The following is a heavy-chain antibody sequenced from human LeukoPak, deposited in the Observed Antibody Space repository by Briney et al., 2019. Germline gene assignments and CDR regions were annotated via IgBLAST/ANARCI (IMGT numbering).Heavy chain of an antibody. CDR2: VSAYADNA. CDR3: ARDCIGCHGFDY. Sequence: ASVKVSCKASGYTCTNYGITWVRQAPGQGLEWMGWVSAYADNANYVQKIQGRVTMTTDTSTSTACMELRSLGPDDTAVYYCARDCIGCHGFDYWGQGTLVTVSS. D-gene: IGHD2-15*01. J-gene: IGHJ4*02. CDR1: GYTCTNYG. V-gene: IGHV1-18*01.